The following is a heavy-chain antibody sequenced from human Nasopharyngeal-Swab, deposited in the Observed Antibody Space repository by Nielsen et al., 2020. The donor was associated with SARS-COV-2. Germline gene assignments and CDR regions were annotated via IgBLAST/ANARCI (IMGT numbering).Heavy chain of an antibody. CDR3: AKDYDIGY. CDR1: GFTFNSYS. Sequence: GGSLRLSCSASGFTFNSYSMHWVRQAPGKGLEWVSAIGGNGARTHYADSVRGRFIISRDNSKSTLDLQMNSLRAEDTAVYYCAKDYDIGYWGQGTLVTVSS. D-gene: IGHD3-9*01. J-gene: IGHJ4*02. CDR2: IGGNGART. V-gene: IGHV3-23*01.